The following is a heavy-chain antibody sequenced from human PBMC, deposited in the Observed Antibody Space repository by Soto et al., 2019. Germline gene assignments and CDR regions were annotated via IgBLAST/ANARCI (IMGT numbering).Heavy chain of an antibody. CDR3: AKEGGGYSSSSAYYGMDV. D-gene: IGHD6-6*01. CDR2: INSDGAST. Sequence: HPGGSLRLSCAASGFTFGAYWMHWVRQAPGKGLVWVSRINSDGASTSYADSVKGRFTVSRDNAKNSLYLQMNSLRAEDTAVYYCAKEGGGYSSSSAYYGMDVWGQGTTVTAP. J-gene: IGHJ6*02. CDR1: GFTFGAYW. V-gene: IGHV3-74*01.